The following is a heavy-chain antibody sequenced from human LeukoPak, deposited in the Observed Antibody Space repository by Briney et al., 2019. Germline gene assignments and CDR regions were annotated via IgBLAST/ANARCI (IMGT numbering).Heavy chain of an antibody. CDR2: ISYDGSNK. J-gene: IGHJ3*02. CDR1: GFTFSGYG. V-gene: IGHV3-30*18. Sequence: QAGGSLRLSCAASGFTFSGYGVDWVRQAPGKGLEWVAVISYDGSNKYYADSVKGRFIISRDNSKNTLYVQMNSLRAEDTAVYYCAKYLAHSSGWLLDAFDIWGQGTMVTVSS. D-gene: IGHD6-19*01. CDR3: AKYLAHSSGWLLDAFDI.